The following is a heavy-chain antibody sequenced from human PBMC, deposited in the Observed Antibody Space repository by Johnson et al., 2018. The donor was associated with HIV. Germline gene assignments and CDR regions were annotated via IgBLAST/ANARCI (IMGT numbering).Heavy chain of an antibody. CDR2: INQYGSEE. CDR1: GFAFGSYW. V-gene: IGHV3-7*05. J-gene: IGHJ3*02. CDR3: VRDPGWGALDI. Sequence: VQLVESGGGLVQPGGSLRLSCAASGFAFGSYWMHWVRQAPGKGLQWVANINQYGSEEYYVDSVKGRFTISRDNAKNSLFLQIHSLRAEDTAVYYCVRDPGWGALDIWGHGTMVTVSS. D-gene: IGHD1-26*01.